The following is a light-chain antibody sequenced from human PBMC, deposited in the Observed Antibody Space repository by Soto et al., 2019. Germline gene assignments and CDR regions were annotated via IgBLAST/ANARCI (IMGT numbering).Light chain of an antibody. J-gene: IGKJ5*01. CDR1: QSVSSY. Sequence: EIVVTQSPATLSLSPGERATLSCRASQSVSSYLDWYQQKPGQAPRLLIYDASNMHSGIPSRFSGSGSGTDFTLTISSLEPEDFAVYYCQQRSNWPSTFGQGTTLEIK. V-gene: IGKV3-11*01. CDR3: QQRSNWPST. CDR2: DAS.